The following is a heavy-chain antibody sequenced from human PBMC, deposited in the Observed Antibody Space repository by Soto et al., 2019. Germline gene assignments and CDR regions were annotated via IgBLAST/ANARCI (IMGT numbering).Heavy chain of an antibody. CDR2: IYFRGNT. J-gene: IGHJ4*02. V-gene: IGHV4-39*01. CDR3: ARLEGLATISYYFDF. Sequence: QLQLQESGPGLVKPSETLSLTCSVSGDSINSDKYYWGWIRQPPGKGLEWRGSIYFRGNTYYNPSLQTRVTISLDKSKSQFSLNRNSVTAADSAVYFCARLEGLATISYYFDFWGQGALVTVSS. CDR1: GDSINSDKYY. D-gene: IGHD3-9*01.